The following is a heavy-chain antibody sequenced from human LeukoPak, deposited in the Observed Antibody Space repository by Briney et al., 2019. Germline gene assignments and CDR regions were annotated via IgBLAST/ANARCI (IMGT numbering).Heavy chain of an antibody. D-gene: IGHD6-6*01. CDR1: GGSFSGYY. CDR3: ARAHIAALVRFDP. CDR2: INHSGST. Sequence: SETLSLTCAVYGGSFSGYYWSWIRQPSGKGLEWIGEINHSGSTNYNPSLKSRVTISVDTSKNQFSLKLSSVTAADTAVYYCARAHIAALVRFDPWGQGTLVTVSS. V-gene: IGHV4-34*01. J-gene: IGHJ5*02.